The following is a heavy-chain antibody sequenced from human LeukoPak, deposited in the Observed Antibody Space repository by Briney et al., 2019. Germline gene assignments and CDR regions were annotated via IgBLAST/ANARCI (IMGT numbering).Heavy chain of an antibody. CDR1: CRSISSYY. V-gene: IGHV4-4*07. CDR3: ATLAPRPV. J-gene: IGHJ6*04. CDR2: IYTSGST. Sequence: SETLSLTCTVSCRSISSYYWSWIRQPAGKGLEWIGRIYTSGSTNHNPSLKSRVTMSVDTSKNQFSLKLSSVTAADTAVYYCATLAPRPVWGKGTTVTVSS.